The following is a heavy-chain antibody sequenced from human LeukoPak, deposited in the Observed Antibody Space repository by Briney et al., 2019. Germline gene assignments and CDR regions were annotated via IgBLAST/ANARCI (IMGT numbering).Heavy chain of an antibody. Sequence: GGSLRLSCAVSGFSFSRYAMGWVRQAPGKGLEGVSGISPSGDGTYFADSVKGRFSIFRDNSKNNVYLQMNNVRAEDTAVYYCAKSKDIFAIYFFDLWGQGSLVTVSS. CDR1: GFSFSRYA. D-gene: IGHD3-3*02. CDR3: AKSKDIFAIYFFDL. CDR2: ISPSGDGT. J-gene: IGHJ4*02. V-gene: IGHV3-23*01.